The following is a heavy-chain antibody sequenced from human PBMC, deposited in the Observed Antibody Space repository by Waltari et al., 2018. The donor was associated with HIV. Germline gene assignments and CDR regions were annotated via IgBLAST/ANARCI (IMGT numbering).Heavy chain of an antibody. CDR3: ARDFPLEGDNGDYFDT. CDR1: GFSFSNYW. D-gene: IGHD1-26*01. CDR2: IKQAGSEK. J-gene: IGHJ4*02. Sequence: EVHLVESGGGLVQPGGSLRLSCAASGFSFSNYWMSWVRQATGRGLEGVAKIKQAGSEKYHVGSVKGRFTISRDNAKNSLYLQMNSLSADDTAVYYCARDFPLEGDNGDYFDTWGQGTLVTVSS. V-gene: IGHV3-7*01.